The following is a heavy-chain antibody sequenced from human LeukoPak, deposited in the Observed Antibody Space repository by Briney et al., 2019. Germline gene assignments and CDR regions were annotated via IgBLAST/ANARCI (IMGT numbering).Heavy chain of an antibody. V-gene: IGHV1-2*02. D-gene: IGHD2-2*01. Sequence: GASVKVSCKASGYTFTGYYMHWVRQAPGQGLEWMGWINPNSGGTNYAQKFQGRVTMTRDTSISTAYMELSRMRSDDTAVYYCARSSYFVVVPAADFDYWGQGTLVTVSS. CDR1: GYTFTGYY. J-gene: IGHJ4*02. CDR2: INPNSGGT. CDR3: ARSSYFVVVPAADFDY.